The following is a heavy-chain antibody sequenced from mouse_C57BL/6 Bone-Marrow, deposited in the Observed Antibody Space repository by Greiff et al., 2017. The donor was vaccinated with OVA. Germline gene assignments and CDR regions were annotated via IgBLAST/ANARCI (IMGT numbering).Heavy chain of an antibody. D-gene: IGHD2-3*01. J-gene: IGHJ4*01. Sequence: EVKVEESGGGLVQPGGSLKLSCAASGFTFSDYYMYWVRQTPEKRLEWVAYISNGGGSTYYPDTVKGRFTISRDNAKNTLYLQMSRLKSEDTAMYYCARRNGYYLYAMDYWGQGTSVTVSS. CDR1: GFTFSDYY. V-gene: IGHV5-12*01. CDR3: ARRNGYYLYAMDY. CDR2: ISNGGGST.